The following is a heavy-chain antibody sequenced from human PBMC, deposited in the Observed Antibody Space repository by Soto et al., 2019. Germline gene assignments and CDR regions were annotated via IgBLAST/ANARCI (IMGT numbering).Heavy chain of an antibody. CDR3: ARIPTSAAIFCYYCMDV. J-gene: IGHJ6*02. D-gene: IGHD3-9*01. V-gene: IGHV1-46*01. Sequence: ASVKVSCKASGYTFTSYYMHWVRQAPGQGLEWMGIINPSGGSTSYAQKFQGRVTMTRDTSTSTVYMELSSLRSEDTAVYYCARIPTSAAIFCYYCMDVWGQGTTGTVSS. CDR2: INPSGGST. CDR1: GYTFTSYY.